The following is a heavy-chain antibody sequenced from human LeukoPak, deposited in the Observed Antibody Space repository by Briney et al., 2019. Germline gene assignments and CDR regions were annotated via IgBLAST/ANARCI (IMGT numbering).Heavy chain of an antibody. CDR1: GYTFTGYY. CDR2: INPNSGGT. Sequence: ASVKVSCKASGYTFTGYYMHWVRQAPGQGLEWMGWINPNSGGTNYAQKFQGWVTMSRDTSISTAYMELSRLRSDDTAVYYCAKAGGSGSYFDYWGQGTLVTVSS. V-gene: IGHV1-2*04. J-gene: IGHJ4*02. CDR3: AKAGGSGSYFDY. D-gene: IGHD3-10*01.